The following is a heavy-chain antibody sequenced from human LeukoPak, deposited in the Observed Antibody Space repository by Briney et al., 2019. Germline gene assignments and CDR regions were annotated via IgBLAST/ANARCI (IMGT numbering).Heavy chain of an antibody. Sequence: GGSLRVSCAASGFTFSSYAMHWVRQAPGKGLEWVAVISYDGSNKYYADSVKGRFTISRDNSKNTLYLQMNSLRAEDTAVYYCARWGEAPADYWGQGTLVTVSS. V-gene: IGHV3-30*04. CDR2: ISYDGSNK. CDR3: ARWGEAPADY. D-gene: IGHD3-10*01. CDR1: GFTFSSYA. J-gene: IGHJ4*02.